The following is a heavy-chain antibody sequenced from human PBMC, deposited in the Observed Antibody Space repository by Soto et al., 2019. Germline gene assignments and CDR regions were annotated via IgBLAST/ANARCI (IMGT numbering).Heavy chain of an antibody. CDR2: INLKSGGT. Sequence: QVQLVQSGAEVKKPGASVKVSCKASGYTFTGYYMNWVRQAPGQGLEWMGWINLKSGGTNYAPKFHGWVTMTRDTSISTAYMELSRLKFDDTAIYYCAREQQQLAYFDYWGQGTLVTVSS. CDR1: GYTFTGYY. J-gene: IGHJ4*02. D-gene: IGHD6-13*01. V-gene: IGHV1-2*04. CDR3: AREQQQLAYFDY.